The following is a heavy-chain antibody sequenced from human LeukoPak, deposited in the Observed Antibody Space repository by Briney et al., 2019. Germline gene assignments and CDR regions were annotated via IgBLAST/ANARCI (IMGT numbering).Heavy chain of an antibody. D-gene: IGHD3-3*01. CDR3: ARSPWIFGVVASWDV. CDR1: GGSISSGSYY. V-gene: IGHV4-61*02. J-gene: IGHJ6*04. Sequence: SETLSHTCTVSGGSISSGSYYWSWIRQPAGKGLEWIGRIYTSGSTNYNPSLKSRVTISVDTSKNQFSLKLSSVTAADTAVYYCARSPWIFGVVASWDVWGKGTTVTVSS. CDR2: IYTSGST.